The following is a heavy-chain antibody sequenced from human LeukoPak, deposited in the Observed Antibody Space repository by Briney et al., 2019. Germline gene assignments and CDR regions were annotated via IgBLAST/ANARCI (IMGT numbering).Heavy chain of an antibody. CDR3: ARAPRYSSGWYFDY. CDR2: INSDGSST. D-gene: IGHD6-19*01. V-gene: IGHV3-74*01. J-gene: IGHJ4*02. CDR1: GFTFSSYW. Sequence: GGSLRLSCAASGFTFSSYWMNWVRQAPGKGLMWVSLINSDGSSTRYADSVKGRFTISRDNAKNTLYLQMSSLRAEDTAVYYCARAPRYSSGWYFDYWGQGTLVTVSS.